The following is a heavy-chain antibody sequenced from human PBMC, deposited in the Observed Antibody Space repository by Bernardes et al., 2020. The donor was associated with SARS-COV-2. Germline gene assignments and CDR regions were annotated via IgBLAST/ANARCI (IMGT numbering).Heavy chain of an antibody. CDR3: AKDMTVRGVYFYAMDV. D-gene: IGHD3-10*01. J-gene: IGHJ6*02. CDR1: VFSFDEYA. CDR2: ITWNGNSR. Sequence: CQRLSHRASVFSFDEYAMFWVRQRPGKGLECVSGITWNGNSRDYVDSVRGRFTISRNNAKNSLYLQMNSLRTEDTALYYCAKDMTVRGVYFYAMDVWGQGTMVTVSS. V-gene: IGHV3-9*01.